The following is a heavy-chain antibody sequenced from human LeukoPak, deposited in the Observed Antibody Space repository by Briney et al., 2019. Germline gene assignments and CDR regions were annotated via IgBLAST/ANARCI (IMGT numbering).Heavy chain of an antibody. J-gene: IGHJ4*02. Sequence: GGSLRLSCAASGFTFSSYSMNWVRQAPGKGLEWVSYISSSSSIIHYADSVKGRFTISRDNSKTTLYLQMNSLRPEDTAVYYCARGSLVQLGDYWGQGTLVTVSS. V-gene: IGHV3-48*01. D-gene: IGHD1-1*01. CDR2: ISSSSSII. CDR3: ARGSLVQLGDY. CDR1: GFTFSSYS.